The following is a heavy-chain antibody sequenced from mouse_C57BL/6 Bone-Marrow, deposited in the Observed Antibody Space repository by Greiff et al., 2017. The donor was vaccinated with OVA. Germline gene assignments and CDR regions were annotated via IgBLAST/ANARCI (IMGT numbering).Heavy chain of an antibody. V-gene: IGHV1-15*01. CDR2: IDPETGGT. J-gene: IGHJ1*03. D-gene: IGHD2-1*01. CDR1: GYTFTDYE. CDR3: TRGLYYGNPPDWYFDV. Sequence: QVQLQQSGAELVRPGASVTLSCKASGYTFTDYEMHWVKQTPVHGLEWIGAIDPETGGTAYNQKFKGKAILTADKSSSTAYMELRSLTSEDSAVYYCTRGLYYGNPPDWYFDVWGTGTTVTVSS.